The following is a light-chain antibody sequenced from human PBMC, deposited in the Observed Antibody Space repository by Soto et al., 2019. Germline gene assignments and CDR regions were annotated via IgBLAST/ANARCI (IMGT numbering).Light chain of an antibody. V-gene: IGKV1D-13*01. Sequence: AIQLTQSPSSLSASVGDRVTITCRTSQGISSALAWYQQKPGKAPKLLIYDASSLESGVPSRFSGSGSGTDFTLTISSLQPEDFATYYCQQFNNFFGGGTKVDI. CDR2: DAS. CDR1: QGISSA. CDR3: QQFNNF. J-gene: IGKJ4*01.